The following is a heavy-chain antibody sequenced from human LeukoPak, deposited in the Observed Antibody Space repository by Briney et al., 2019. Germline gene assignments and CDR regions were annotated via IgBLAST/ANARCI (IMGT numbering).Heavy chain of an antibody. Sequence: GGSLRLSCAASGFTLSDYYMSWIRQAPGKGLEWVSYISSSGNTIYYADSVKGRFTISRDNAKNSLYLQMNSLRAEDTALYYCARVYYDSSGYYYDGYSFDYWGQGTLVTVSS. V-gene: IGHV3-11*04. J-gene: IGHJ4*02. CDR2: ISSSGNTI. CDR1: GFTLSDYY. CDR3: ARVYYDSSGYYYDGYSFDY. D-gene: IGHD3-22*01.